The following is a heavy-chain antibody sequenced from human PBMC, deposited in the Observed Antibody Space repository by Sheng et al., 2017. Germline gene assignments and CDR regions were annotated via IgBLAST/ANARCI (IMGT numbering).Heavy chain of an antibody. D-gene: IGHD2-15*01. CDR2: IYSRGNT. J-gene: IGHJ4*01. CDR3: ARDQKRDRYYLEY. Sequence: EVQLVESGGGLVQPGGSLRLSCVVSGFTVSTNYVSWVRQAPGKGLEWVAVIYSRGNTYYTDSVRDRFSISRDNSMNTVYLQMNSLRVEDTAVYYCARDQKRDRYYLEYWGQGTLVTVSS. CDR1: GFTVSTNY. V-gene: IGHV3-66*01.